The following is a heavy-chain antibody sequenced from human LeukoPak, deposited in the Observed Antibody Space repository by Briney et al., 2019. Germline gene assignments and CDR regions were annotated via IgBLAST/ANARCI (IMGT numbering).Heavy chain of an antibody. CDR1: GFTFSHYE. CDR2: ISSSGSTI. J-gene: IGHJ4*02. CDR3: AREGYFFDSSSFFNLDY. V-gene: IGHV3-48*03. Sequence: GGSLRLSCAASGFTFSHYEMNWVRQAPGKGLEWVSYISSSGSTIYYADSVKGRFTNSRDNANNSLYLQLNSLRAEDTAVYYCAREGYFFDSSSFFNLDYWGQGTLVTVSS. D-gene: IGHD3-22*01.